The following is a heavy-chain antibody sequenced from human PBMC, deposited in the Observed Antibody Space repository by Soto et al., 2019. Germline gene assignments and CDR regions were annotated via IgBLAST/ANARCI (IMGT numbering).Heavy chain of an antibody. Sequence: ASVKVSCKASGYTFTSYYMHWVRQAPGQGLEWMGIINPSGGSTSYAQKFQGRVTMTRDTSTSTVYMELSGLRSEDTAVYYCAREPYQEGYYYYGMDVWGQGTTVTVSS. CDR2: INPSGGST. V-gene: IGHV1-46*01. CDR1: GYTFTSYY. D-gene: IGHD2-2*01. J-gene: IGHJ6*02. CDR3: AREPYQEGYYYYGMDV.